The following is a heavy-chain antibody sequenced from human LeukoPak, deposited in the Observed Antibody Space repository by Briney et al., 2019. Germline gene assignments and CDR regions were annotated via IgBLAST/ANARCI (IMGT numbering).Heavy chain of an antibody. Sequence: SETLSLTCTVSGGSISSYYWSWIRQSPGKGLEWIGYIYYSGSTNYNPSLRSRVTISVDTSKNQFSLKLTSVTAADTAIYYCARGARQVVSYFDYWGQGTLVTVSS. CDR1: GGSISSYY. J-gene: IGHJ4*02. V-gene: IGHV4-59*08. CDR2: IYYSGST. CDR3: ARGARQVVSYFDY. D-gene: IGHD2-8*02.